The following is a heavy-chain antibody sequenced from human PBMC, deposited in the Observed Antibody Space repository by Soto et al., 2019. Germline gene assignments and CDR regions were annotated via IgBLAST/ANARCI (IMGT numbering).Heavy chain of an antibody. CDR3: AREDIVVVPAAIAPYGMDV. Sequence: VASVKVSCKASGYTFTGYYMHWVRQAPGQGLEWMGWINPNSGGTNYAQKFQGRVTMTRDTSISTAYMELSRLRSDDTAVYYCAREDIVVVPAAIAPYGMDVWGQGTTVTVSS. V-gene: IGHV1-2*02. J-gene: IGHJ6*02. CDR2: INPNSGGT. D-gene: IGHD2-2*01. CDR1: GYTFTGYY.